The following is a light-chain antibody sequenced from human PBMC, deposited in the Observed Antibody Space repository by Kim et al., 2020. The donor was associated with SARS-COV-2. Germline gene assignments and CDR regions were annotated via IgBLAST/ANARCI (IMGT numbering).Light chain of an antibody. CDR3: SSYTSSSTAGGYV. CDR1: SSDVGGYNY. Sequence: QSALTQPASVSGSPGQSITISCTGTSSDVGGYNYVSWYQQHPGKAPKLMIYDVSKRPSGVSNRFSGSKSGNTASLTISGLQAEDEADYYCSSYTSSSTAGGYVFGTGTKVTVL. V-gene: IGLV2-14*01. J-gene: IGLJ1*01. CDR2: DVS.